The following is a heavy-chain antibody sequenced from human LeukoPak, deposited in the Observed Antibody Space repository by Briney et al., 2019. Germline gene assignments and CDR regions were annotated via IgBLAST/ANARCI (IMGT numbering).Heavy chain of an antibody. CDR3: AKDRVLYRYSGGDFDY. J-gene: IGHJ4*02. Sequence: PGGSLRLSCAASGFTFRDYAMGWVRQAPGKGLEWVSAISGSGGSTYYADSVKGRFTISRDNSKNTLFLQMNSLRAEDTAVYYCAKDRVLYRYSGGDFDYWGQGTLVTVSS. CDR1: GFTFRDYA. V-gene: IGHV3-23*01. D-gene: IGHD1-26*01. CDR2: ISGSGGST.